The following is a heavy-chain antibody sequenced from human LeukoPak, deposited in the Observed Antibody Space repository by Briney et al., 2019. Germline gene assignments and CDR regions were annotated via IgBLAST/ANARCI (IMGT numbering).Heavy chain of an antibody. V-gene: IGHV4-39*07. CDR3: ARDIKCSGGSCALNWFDP. Sequence: SETLSLTCTVSGGSISSHGYYWGWVRQPPGKGLEWIGTIYYSGSTYYNPSLKSRVTISVDTSKNQFSLKLSSVTAADTAVYYCARDIKCSGGSCALNWFDPWGQGTLVTVSS. D-gene: IGHD2-15*01. J-gene: IGHJ5*02. CDR2: IYYSGST. CDR1: GGSISSHGYY.